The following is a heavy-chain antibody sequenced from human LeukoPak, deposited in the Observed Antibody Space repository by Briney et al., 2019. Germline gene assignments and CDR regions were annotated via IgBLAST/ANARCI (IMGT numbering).Heavy chain of an antibody. D-gene: IGHD2-2*01. CDR2: IYYSGST. J-gene: IGHJ4*02. CDR1: GGSISSSSYY. CDR3: AGHRYCSSSSCLDY. V-gene: IGHV4-39*01. Sequence: PSETLSLTCTVSGGSISSSSYYWGWIRQPPGKGLEWIGSIYYSGSTYYNPSLKSRVTISVDTSKNQFSLRLSSVTAADTAVYYCAGHRYCSSSSCLDYWGRRTLLSVSS.